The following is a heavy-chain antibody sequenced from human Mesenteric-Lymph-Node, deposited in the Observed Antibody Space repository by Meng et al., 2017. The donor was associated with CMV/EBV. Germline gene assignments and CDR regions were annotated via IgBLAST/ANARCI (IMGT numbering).Heavy chain of an antibody. V-gene: IGHV3-23*03. CDR3: AKTRILGVPGDTADTFFAP. Sequence: GGSLRLSCTATGFTFSSYAMNWVRQAPGKGLEWVAVIYSGVSSTHYADSVKGRFTISRDNSKNTLYLQMNSLRAEDTAVYYCAKTRILGVPGDTADTFFAPWGRGTLVTVSS. CDR1: GFTFSSYA. CDR2: IYSGVSST. D-gene: IGHD2-2*01. J-gene: IGHJ5*02.